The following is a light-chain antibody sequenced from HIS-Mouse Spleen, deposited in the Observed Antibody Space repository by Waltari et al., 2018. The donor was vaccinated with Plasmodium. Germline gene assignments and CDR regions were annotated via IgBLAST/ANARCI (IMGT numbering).Light chain of an antibody. CDR2: DAS. Sequence: EIVMTQSPATLSVSPGERATLSCRASQSVSSNLAWYQQKPGQAPRLLSYDASTRATGIPARFSGSGSGTEFTLTISSMQSEDFAVYYCQQYNNWPRGTFGQGTKVEIK. J-gene: IGKJ1*01. CDR1: QSVSSN. V-gene: IGKV3-15*01. CDR3: QQYNNWPRGT.